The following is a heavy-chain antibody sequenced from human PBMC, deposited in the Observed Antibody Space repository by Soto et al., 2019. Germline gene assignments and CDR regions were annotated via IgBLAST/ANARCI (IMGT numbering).Heavy chain of an antibody. J-gene: IGHJ4*02. V-gene: IGHV3-30-3*01. CDR2: ISYDGSNK. Sequence: QVQLVESGGGVVQPGRSLRLSCAASGFTFSSYAMQWVRQAPGKGLEWVAVISYDGSNKYYADSVKGRFTISRDNSKNTLYLQMNSLRAEDTAVYYCARDPYSSSWYGFGYWGQGTLVTVSS. CDR3: ARDPYSSSWYGFGY. CDR1: GFTFSSYA. D-gene: IGHD6-13*01.